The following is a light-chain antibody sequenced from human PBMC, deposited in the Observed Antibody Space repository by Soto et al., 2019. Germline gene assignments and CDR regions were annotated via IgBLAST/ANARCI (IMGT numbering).Light chain of an antibody. CDR1: QSVSDY. J-gene: IGKJ4*01. CDR2: GAS. V-gene: IGKV3-11*01. CDR3: QQRSKLPRT. Sequence: EITLTQSPGTLSLSPGERATLSCMASQSVSDYLAWYQQKAGQPPRVLIYGASNRATDIPARFSGSGSGTDFTLTISRLEPEDSAVYYCQQRSKLPRTFGGGTRVEIK.